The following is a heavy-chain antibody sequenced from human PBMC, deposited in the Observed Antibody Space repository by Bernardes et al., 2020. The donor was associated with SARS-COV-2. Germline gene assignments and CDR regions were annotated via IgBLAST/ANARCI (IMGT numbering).Heavy chain of an antibody. D-gene: IGHD1-26*01. CDR3: ARGLSTGREKHVAFDI. Sequence: SETLSLTCAVSGDSISSGDYYWSWLRQPAGKGLEWIGRIYTGWRTDYNPSLRSRVTISGDTSRNQFSLTLPSVTAADAAVYYCARGLSTGREKHVAFDIWGRGTVVIVSS. J-gene: IGHJ3*02. CDR2: IYTGWRT. CDR1: GDSISSGDYY. V-gene: IGHV4-61*02.